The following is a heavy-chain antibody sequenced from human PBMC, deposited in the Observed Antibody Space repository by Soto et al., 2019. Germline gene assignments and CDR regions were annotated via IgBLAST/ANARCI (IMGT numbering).Heavy chain of an antibody. D-gene: IGHD4-17*01. CDR1: GYTFTSYG. CDR2: ISGYNRDT. V-gene: IGHV1-18*01. J-gene: IGHJ4*02. Sequence: QVHLVQSGAEVQKPGASVKVSCNASGYTFTSYGISWVRQAPGQGLEWMGWISGYNRDTKYAQKFQGRVTMTKDTSTSTAYMELRSLRSDDTAVYFCARASRPYGDCDYWGQGTLVTVSS. CDR3: ARASRPYGDCDY.